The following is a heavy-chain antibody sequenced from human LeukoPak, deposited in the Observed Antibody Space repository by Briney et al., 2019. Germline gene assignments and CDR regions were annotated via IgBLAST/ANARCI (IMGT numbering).Heavy chain of an antibody. CDR1: GFTFISYW. J-gene: IGHJ6*02. D-gene: IGHD3-10*01. CDR3: TRDRQGPKLYEMHV. Sequence: GGSLRLSCAASGFTFISYWMSWVRQAPGKGLEWVANIRQDGSAKYYLDSVKGRFTISRDNAKNSLYLQMNSLRAEDTAVYSCTRDRQGPKLYEMHVWGQGTTVTVSS. CDR2: IRQDGSAK. V-gene: IGHV3-7*01.